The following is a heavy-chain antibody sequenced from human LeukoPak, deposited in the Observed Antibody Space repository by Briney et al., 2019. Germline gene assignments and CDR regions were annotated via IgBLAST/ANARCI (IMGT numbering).Heavy chain of an antibody. CDR1: GFTFSTYA. Sequence: GGSLRLSCAASGFTFSTYAMSWVRQAPGKGLEWVSAISGSGDGGSGGITYYADSVKGRFTISRDNSKNTLYLQMNSLRAEDTAVYYCAKDLRGWGSSWAEPDYWGQGTLVTVSS. D-gene: IGHD6-13*01. V-gene: IGHV3-23*01. CDR3: AKDLRGWGSSWAEPDY. J-gene: IGHJ4*02. CDR2: ISGSGDGGSGGIT.